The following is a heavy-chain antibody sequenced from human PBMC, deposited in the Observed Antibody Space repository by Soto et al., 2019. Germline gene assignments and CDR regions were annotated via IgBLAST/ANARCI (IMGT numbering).Heavy chain of an antibody. CDR3: VRDRAFRYAYDV. CDR1: GVCVTRTSYY. J-gene: IGHJ4*02. Sequence: PXGTLVLTFTVSGVCVTRTSYYGSWIRQAPGKGLEWIGYFHYGGRTNYNPSLKSRVNISVDTAKNQFSLQLTSVTAADTALYFCVRDRAFRYAYDVWGQGSLVTVSS. CDR2: FHYGGRT. V-gene: IGHV4-61*01. D-gene: IGHD3-16*01.